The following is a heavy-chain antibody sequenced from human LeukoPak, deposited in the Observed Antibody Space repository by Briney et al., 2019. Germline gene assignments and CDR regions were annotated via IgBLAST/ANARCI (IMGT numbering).Heavy chain of an antibody. Sequence: PGGSLRLSCAASGFTFSSYWMSWVRQAPGKGLEWVANIKQDGSEKYYVDSVKGRFTISRDNAKNSLYLQMNSLRAEDTAVYYCVREYYDSSGYSTSYYFDYWGQGTLVTVSS. CDR3: VREYYDSSGYSTSYYFDY. CDR1: GFTFSSYW. J-gene: IGHJ4*02. V-gene: IGHV3-7*01. D-gene: IGHD3-22*01. CDR2: IKQDGSEK.